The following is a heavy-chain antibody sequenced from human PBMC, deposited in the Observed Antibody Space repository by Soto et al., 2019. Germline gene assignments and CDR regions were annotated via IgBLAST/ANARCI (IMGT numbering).Heavy chain of an antibody. Sequence: QVQLVQSGAEVKKPGASVKVSCKASGYTFTSYGISWVRQAPGPGLEWMGWISAYNGNTNYAQKLQGRVTMTTDTSTSTAYMELRSLRSDATAVYSCASRIAVAGTGGFDYWGQGTLVTVSS. J-gene: IGHJ4*02. V-gene: IGHV1-18*04. D-gene: IGHD6-19*01. CDR3: ASRIAVAGTGGFDY. CDR2: ISAYNGNT. CDR1: GYTFTSYG.